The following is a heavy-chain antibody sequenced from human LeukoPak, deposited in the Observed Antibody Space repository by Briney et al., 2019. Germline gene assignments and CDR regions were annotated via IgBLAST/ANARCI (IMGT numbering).Heavy chain of an antibody. D-gene: IGHD3-10*01. J-gene: IGHJ5*02. CDR1: GGSFSGYY. V-gene: IGHV4-34*01. CDR2: INHSGST. Sequence: NPSETLSLTCAVYGGSFSGYYWSWIRQPPGKGLEWIGEINHSGSTNYNPSLKSRVTISVDTSKNQFSLKLSSVTAADTAVYYCASLQYGSGSYYKSDPWGQRTLVTVSS. CDR3: ASLQYGSGSYYKSDP.